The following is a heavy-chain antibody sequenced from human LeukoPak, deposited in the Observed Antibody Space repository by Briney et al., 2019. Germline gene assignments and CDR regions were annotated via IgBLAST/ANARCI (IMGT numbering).Heavy chain of an antibody. V-gene: IGHV1-18*01. Sequence: ASVKVSCKASGYTFTTYGISWVRQAPGQGLEWMGWISAYNGNTNYEQNLQGRVSMTTDTSTTTAYMDLRSLTSDDTAVYYCARGPYCSGGSCYIFDWFDPWGQGTLVTVSS. CDR3: ARGPYCSGGSCYIFDWFDP. J-gene: IGHJ5*02. CDR1: GYTFTTYG. D-gene: IGHD2-15*01. CDR2: ISAYNGNT.